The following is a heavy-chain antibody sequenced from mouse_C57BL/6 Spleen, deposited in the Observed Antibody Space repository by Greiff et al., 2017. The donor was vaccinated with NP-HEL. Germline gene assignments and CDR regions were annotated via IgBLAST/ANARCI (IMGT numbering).Heavy chain of an antibody. V-gene: IGHV1-59*01. CDR3: ARGGVYGNYEGPSAMDY. CDR1: GYTFTSYW. CDR2: IDPSDSYT. Sequence: QVQLQQPGAELVRPGTSVKLSCKASGYTFTSYWMHWVKQRPGQGLEWIGVIDPSDSYTNYNQKFKGKATLTVDTSSSTAYMQLSSLTSEDSAVYYCARGGVYGNYEGPSAMDYWGQGTSVTVSS. J-gene: IGHJ4*01. D-gene: IGHD2-1*01.